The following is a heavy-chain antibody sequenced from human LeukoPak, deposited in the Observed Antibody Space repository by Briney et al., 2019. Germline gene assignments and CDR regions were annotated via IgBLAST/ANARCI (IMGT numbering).Heavy chain of an antibody. V-gene: IGHV3-21*01. D-gene: IGHD6-6*01. CDR3: ARIRGSSSPNFDY. CDR2: ISSSSSYI. CDR1: GFTFSSCS. J-gene: IGHJ4*02. Sequence: GGSLRLSCAASGFTFSSCSMNWVRQAPGKGLEWVSSISSSSSYIYYADSVKGRFTISRDNAKNSLYLQMNSLRAEDTAVYYCARIRGSSSPNFDYWGQGTLVTVSS.